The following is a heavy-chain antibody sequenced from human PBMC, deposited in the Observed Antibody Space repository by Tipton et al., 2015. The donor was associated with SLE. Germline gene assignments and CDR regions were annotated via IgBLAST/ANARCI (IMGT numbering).Heavy chain of an antibody. J-gene: IGHJ6*02. CDR2: IYYSGTT. CDR1: GGSVASTYY. CDR3: ARHKGVVYFYHYDGLDV. V-gene: IGHV4-39*07. Sequence: TLSLTCTVSGGSVASTYYWGWIRQPPGKGLEWIGTIYYSGTTYYNSSLRSRVTISADTSKNQFSLDLTSVTAADTAVYYCARHKGVVYFYHYDGLDVWGHGTTVTVSS. D-gene: IGHD3-3*01.